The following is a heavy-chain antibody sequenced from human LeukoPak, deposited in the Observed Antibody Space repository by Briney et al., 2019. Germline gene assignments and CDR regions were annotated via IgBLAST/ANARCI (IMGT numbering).Heavy chain of an antibody. Sequence: LPGGSLRLSCAASGFTFSSYSMNWVRQAPGKGLEWVSYISSSSSTIYYADSVKGRFTISRDNAKNSLYLQMNSLRAEDTAVYYCTKGHYYDSSGYLNWGQGTLVTVSS. J-gene: IGHJ4*02. CDR3: TKGHYYDSSGYLN. D-gene: IGHD3-22*01. CDR2: ISSSSSTI. CDR1: GFTFSSYS. V-gene: IGHV3-48*01.